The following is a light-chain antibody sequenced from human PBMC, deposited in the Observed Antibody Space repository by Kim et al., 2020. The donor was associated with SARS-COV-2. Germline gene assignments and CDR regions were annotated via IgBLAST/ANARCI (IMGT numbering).Light chain of an antibody. J-gene: IGLJ3*02. Sequence: QSALTQPPSASGTPGQRVTISCSGSSSNIGSITVNWYQQLPGTAPKLLIYSNNQRPSGVPDRFSGSKSGTSASLAISGLQSEDEADYYCAAWDDSLNGPVFGGGTQLTVL. CDR1: SSNIGSIT. V-gene: IGLV1-44*01. CDR3: AAWDDSLNGPV. CDR2: SNN.